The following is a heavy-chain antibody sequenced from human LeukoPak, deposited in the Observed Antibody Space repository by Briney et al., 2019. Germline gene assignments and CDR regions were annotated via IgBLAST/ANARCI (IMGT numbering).Heavy chain of an antibody. Sequence: GGSLRLSCVGSGFSFSSYWLSWVRQALGKGLEWVANMEGDGTRQYYLDSVKGRFTISRDNAKSSLYLQMNSLRAEDTAVYFCGRDFPPHASDIWGQGTMVTVSS. V-gene: IGHV3-7*01. J-gene: IGHJ3*02. CDR2: MEGDGTRQ. CDR3: GRDFPPHASDI. CDR1: GFSFSSYW.